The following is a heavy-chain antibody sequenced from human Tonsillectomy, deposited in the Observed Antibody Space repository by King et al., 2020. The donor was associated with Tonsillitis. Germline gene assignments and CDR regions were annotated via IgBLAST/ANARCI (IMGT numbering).Heavy chain of an antibody. V-gene: IGHV3-21*01. D-gene: IGHD3-22*01. Sequence: VQLVESGGGLVKPGGSLRLSCAASGFTFSSYSMNWVRQAPGKGLEWVSSISSSSSYIYYADSVKGRFTISRDKAKNSLYLQMNSLRAEDTAVYYCARDPYDSSGYYPNYFGYWGQGTLVTVSS. CDR1: GFTFSSYS. CDR3: ARDPYDSSGYYPNYFGY. CDR2: ISSSSSYI. J-gene: IGHJ4*02.